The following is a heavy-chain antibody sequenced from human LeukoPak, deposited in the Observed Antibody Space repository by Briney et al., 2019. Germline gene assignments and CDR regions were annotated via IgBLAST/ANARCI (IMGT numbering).Heavy chain of an antibody. J-gene: IGHJ4*02. CDR2: IRNDGSNE. D-gene: IGHD3-22*01. Sequence: PGGSLRLSCAATGFTFSSYGMQWVRQAPGSGLEWVTFIRNDGSNEYYADSVKGRFTISRDNSKNTLYLQMNSLRTEDTAVYYCAKDRPVVVSSRKSRRGFFDYWGQGTLVTVSS. V-gene: IGHV3-30*02. CDR1: GFTFSSYG. CDR3: AKDRPVVVSSRKSRRGFFDY.